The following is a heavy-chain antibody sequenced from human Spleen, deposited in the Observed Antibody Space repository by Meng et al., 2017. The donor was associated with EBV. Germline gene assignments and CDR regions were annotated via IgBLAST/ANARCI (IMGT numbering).Heavy chain of an antibody. D-gene: IGHD4-17*01. CDR3: AGGRGLPNY. J-gene: IGHJ4*02. CDR2: INHGGST. V-gene: IGHV4-34*01. CDR1: GGSFNGYY. Sequence: QVQLQQWGAGLLKPSETLSLTCAVYGGSFNGYYWSWIRQPPGKGLEWIGDINHGGSTNYNPSLKSRVTISVDTSKNQFSLKLSSVTAADTALYYCAGGRGLPNYWGQGTLVTVSS.